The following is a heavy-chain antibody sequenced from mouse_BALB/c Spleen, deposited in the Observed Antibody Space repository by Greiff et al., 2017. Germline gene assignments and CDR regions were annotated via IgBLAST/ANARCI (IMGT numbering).Heavy chain of an antibody. J-gene: IGHJ4*01. D-gene: IGHD1-1*01. V-gene: IGHV2-6-7*01. Sequence: VMLVESGPGLVAPSQSLSITCTVSGFSLTGYGVNWVRQPPGKGLEWLGMIWGDGSTDYNSALKSRLSISKDNSKSQVFLKMNSLQTDDTARYYCARDPLATGGSSSYAMDYWGQGTSVTVSS. CDR2: IWGDGST. CDR3: ARDPLATGGSSSYAMDY. CDR1: GFSLTGYG.